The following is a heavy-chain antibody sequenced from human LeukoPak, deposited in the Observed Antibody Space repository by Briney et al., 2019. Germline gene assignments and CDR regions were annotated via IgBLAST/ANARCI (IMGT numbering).Heavy chain of an antibody. V-gene: IGHV4-59*08. Sequence: PSETLSLTCTVSGGSISSYYWSWIRQPPGKGLEWIGYIYYSGSTNYNPSLKSRVTISVDTSKNQFSLKLSSVTAADTAFYYCARGQQLVRDNWFDPWGQGTLVTVSS. D-gene: IGHD6-13*01. CDR2: IYYSGST. CDR1: GGSISSYY. CDR3: ARGQQLVRDNWFDP. J-gene: IGHJ5*02.